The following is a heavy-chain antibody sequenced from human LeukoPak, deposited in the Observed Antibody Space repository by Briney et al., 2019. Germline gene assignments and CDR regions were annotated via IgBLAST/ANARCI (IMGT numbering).Heavy chain of an antibody. Sequence: GGSLRLSCAASGFTFSDYWMNWVRQAPGKGLEWVANIKQDGSETSYVDSVRGRFTISRDNAKNSLYLQMNSLRAEDTAVYYCAKVRDRRDGFNFYFYYYMGVWGKGTTVTVS. V-gene: IGHV3-7*01. J-gene: IGHJ6*03. CDR3: AKVRDRRDGFNFYFYYYMGV. CDR1: GFTFSDYW. D-gene: IGHD5-24*01. CDR2: IKQDGSET.